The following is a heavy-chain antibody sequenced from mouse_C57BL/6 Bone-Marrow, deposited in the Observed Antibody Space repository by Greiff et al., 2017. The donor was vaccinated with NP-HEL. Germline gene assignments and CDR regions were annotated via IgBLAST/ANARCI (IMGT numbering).Heavy chain of an antibody. D-gene: IGHD3-2*02. CDR3: ARGTAQAPWFAY. CDR1: GYTFTDYN. J-gene: IGHJ3*01. Sequence: VQLQQSGPELVKPGASVKMSCKASGYTFTDYNMHWVKQSHGKSLEWIGYINPNNGGTSSNQKFKGKATLTVNKSSSTAYMELRSLTSEDSAVYYCARGTAQAPWFAYWGQGTLVTVSA. V-gene: IGHV1-22*01. CDR2: INPNNGGT.